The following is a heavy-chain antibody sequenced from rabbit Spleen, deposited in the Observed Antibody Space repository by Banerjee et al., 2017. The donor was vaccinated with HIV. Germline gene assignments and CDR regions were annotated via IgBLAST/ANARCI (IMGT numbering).Heavy chain of an antibody. Sequence: QEQLVESGGGLVQPGASLTLTCTASGFSFSSNYFMCWVRQAPGKGLEWSGCIYIGDGGTYYASWAKSRFTISKTSSTTLTLQMTTLTAADTATYFCARDLTDVIGWNFGWWGPGTLVTVS. CDR3: ARDLTDVIGWNFGW. CDR1: GFSFSSNYF. V-gene: IGHV1S45*01. CDR2: IYIGDGGT. D-gene: IGHD1-1*01. J-gene: IGHJ4*01.